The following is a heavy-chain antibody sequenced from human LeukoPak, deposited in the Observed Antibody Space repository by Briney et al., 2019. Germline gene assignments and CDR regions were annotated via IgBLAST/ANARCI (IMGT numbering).Heavy chain of an antibody. CDR1: GFSLSTSGVG. D-gene: IGHD2-15*01. V-gene: IGHV2-5*02. Sequence: SGPTLVKPTQTLTLTCTFSGFSLSTSGVGVGWIRQPPGKALEWLALIYWDDDKRYSPSLKSRLTITKDTSKNQMVLTMTNMDPVDTATYYCAHSSRYCSGGSCRMVFDYWGQGTLVTVSS. CDR3: AHSSRYCSGGSCRMVFDY. J-gene: IGHJ4*02. CDR2: IYWDDDK.